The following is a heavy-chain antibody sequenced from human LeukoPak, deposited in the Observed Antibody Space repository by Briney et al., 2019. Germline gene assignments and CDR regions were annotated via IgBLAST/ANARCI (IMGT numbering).Heavy chain of an antibody. CDR3: ARGGTVVTGKKGGFFGY. CDR2: INPNSGGT. V-gene: IGHV1-2*02. Sequence: ASVTVSCKASGYTFTGYYVHWVRQAPGQGLEWMGWINPNSGGTNYAQKFQGRVTMTRDTSISTAYMELSRLRSDDTAVYYCARGGTVVTGKKGGFFGYGGQGTLVTVSS. CDR1: GYTFTGYY. D-gene: IGHD4-23*01. J-gene: IGHJ4*02.